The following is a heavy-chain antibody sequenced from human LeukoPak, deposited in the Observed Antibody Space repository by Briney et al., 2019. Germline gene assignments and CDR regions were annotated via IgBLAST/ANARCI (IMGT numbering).Heavy chain of an antibody. CDR2: IGGSGGST. CDR1: GFTFSNYA. D-gene: IGHD3-10*01. J-gene: IGHJ4*02. V-gene: IGHV3-23*01. CDR3: ARKAGYYYGSGDY. Sequence: GGSLRLSCAASGFTFSNYAMSWVRQAPGKGLEWVSTIGGSGGSTYYADSVKGRFTISRDNSKNTLYLQMNSLRAEDTAVYYCARKAGYYYGSGDYGGQGPLVTVSS.